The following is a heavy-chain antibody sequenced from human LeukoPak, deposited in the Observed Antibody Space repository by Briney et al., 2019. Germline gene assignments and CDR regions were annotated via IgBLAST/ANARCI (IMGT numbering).Heavy chain of an antibody. CDR1: GGSISSYY. CDR3: ATTGGPYSYGYSMDV. CDR2: IYTSGST. J-gene: IGHJ6*02. V-gene: IGHV4-4*07. Sequence: SGTLSLTCTVSGGSISSYYWSWIRQPAGKGLEWIGRIYTSGSTNYNPSLKSRVTMSVDTSKNQFSLKLSSVTAADTAVYYCATTGGPYSYGYSMDVWGQGTTVTVSS. D-gene: IGHD5-18*01.